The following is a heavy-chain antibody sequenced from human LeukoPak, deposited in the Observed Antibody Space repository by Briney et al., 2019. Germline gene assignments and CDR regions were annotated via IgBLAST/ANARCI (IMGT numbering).Heavy chain of an antibody. Sequence: ASVKVSCKASGYTFTSYYIHWVRQAPGQGLEWMGIINPSGGSTNYAQDFQGRVTMTRDTSTSTVYMELSSLRSEDTAVYYCARGSILRSSWQRGYLDYWGQGTLVTVSS. D-gene: IGHD6-13*01. CDR1: GYTFTSYY. CDR3: ARGSILRSSWQRGYLDY. CDR2: INPSGGST. V-gene: IGHV1-46*01. J-gene: IGHJ4*02.